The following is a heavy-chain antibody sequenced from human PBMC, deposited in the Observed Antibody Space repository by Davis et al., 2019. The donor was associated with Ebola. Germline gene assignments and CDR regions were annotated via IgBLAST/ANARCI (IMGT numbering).Heavy chain of an antibody. Sequence: SETLSLTCTVSGGSITSYYWSWIRQPPGKGLEWIGYVSSTGSYNYNPSLKGRVSISRDTSKNQFSLKLSSVTAADTAVYYCARPYCTGGVCYHFDYWGQGTLVTVSS. V-gene: IGHV4-59*08. J-gene: IGHJ4*02. CDR1: GGSITSYY. D-gene: IGHD2-8*02. CDR2: VSSTGSY. CDR3: ARPYCTGGVCYHFDY.